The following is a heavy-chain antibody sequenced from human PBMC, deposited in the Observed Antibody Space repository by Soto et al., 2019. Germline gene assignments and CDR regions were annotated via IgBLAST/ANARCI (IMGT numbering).Heavy chain of an antibody. D-gene: IGHD2-2*03. Sequence: GGSLRLSCAASGFTFSSYGMHWVRQAPGKGLEWVAVIWYDGSNKYYADSVKGRFTISRDNSKNTLYLQMNSLRAEDTAVYYCARGTLDREYYYYGMDVWGQGTTVTVSS. CDR3: ARGTLDREYYYYGMDV. V-gene: IGHV3-33*01. J-gene: IGHJ6*02. CDR2: IWYDGSNK. CDR1: GFTFSSYG.